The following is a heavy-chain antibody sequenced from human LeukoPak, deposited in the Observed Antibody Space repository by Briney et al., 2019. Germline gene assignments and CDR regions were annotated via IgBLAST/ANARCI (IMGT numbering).Heavy chain of an antibody. CDR3: ARTLHYYDSSGPRGYYFDY. D-gene: IGHD3-22*01. CDR1: GFTFSSYI. CDR2: ISSSSSYI. Sequence: GGSLRLSCAASGFTFSSYIMNWVRQAPGKGLEWVSSISSSSSYIYYADSVKGRFTISRDNAKNSLYLQMNSLRAEDTAVYYCARTLHYYDSSGPRGYYFDYWGQGTLVTVSS. J-gene: IGHJ4*02. V-gene: IGHV3-21*01.